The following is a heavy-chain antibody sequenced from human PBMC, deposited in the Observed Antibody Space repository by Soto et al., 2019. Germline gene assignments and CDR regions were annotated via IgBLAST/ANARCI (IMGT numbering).Heavy chain of an antibody. CDR1: GFSFSTYG. CDR3: AKMGTTVPTWNWFDP. Sequence: EVQLLESGGDLVQPGGSLRLSCVASGFSFSTYGMMWARQAPGKGLEWVSGISDSGGSTYYADSVKGRLTISRDNSKNTLNLQMNSLRAEYTAVYHCAKMGTTVPTWNWFDPWGQGTLVTVSS. J-gene: IGHJ5*02. CDR2: ISDSGGST. D-gene: IGHD4-17*01. V-gene: IGHV3-23*01.